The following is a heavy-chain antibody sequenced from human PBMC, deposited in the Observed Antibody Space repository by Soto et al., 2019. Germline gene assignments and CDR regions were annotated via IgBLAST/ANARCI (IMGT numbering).Heavy chain of an antibody. Sequence: PGGSLRLSCAASGFTFSSYSMNWVRQAPGKGLEWVSSISSSSSYIYYADSVKGRFTISRDNAKNSLYLQMNSLRAEDTAVYYCARDHMSDTAHFDYWGQGTLVTVSS. CDR3: ARDHMSDTAHFDY. J-gene: IGHJ4*02. CDR2: ISSSSSYI. CDR1: GFTFSSYS. V-gene: IGHV3-21*01. D-gene: IGHD5-18*01.